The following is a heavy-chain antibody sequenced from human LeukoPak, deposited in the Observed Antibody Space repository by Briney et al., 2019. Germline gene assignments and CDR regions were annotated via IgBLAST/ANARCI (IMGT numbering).Heavy chain of an antibody. D-gene: IGHD5-24*01. J-gene: IGHJ5*02. CDR3: ASNSRDGYSSWFDP. Sequence: PGGSLRLSCAASGFTFSSYAMSWVRQAPGKGLEWVSAISGSGGSTYYADSVKGRFTISRDNSKNTLYLQMNSLRSEDTAVYYCASNSRDGYSSWFDPWGQGTLVTVSS. V-gene: IGHV3-23*01. CDR2: ISGSGGST. CDR1: GFTFSSYA.